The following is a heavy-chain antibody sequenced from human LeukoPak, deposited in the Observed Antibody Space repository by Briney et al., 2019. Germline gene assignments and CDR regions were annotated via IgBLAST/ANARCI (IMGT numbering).Heavy chain of an antibody. CDR1: GFTFSSYA. J-gene: IGHJ4*02. D-gene: IGHD2-15*01. Sequence: GGSLRLSCAASGFTFSSYAMSWVRQAPGKGLEWVSVISGSGGSTYYADSVKGRFTISRDNSKNTLYLQMNSLRAEDTAVYYCAKYVVVVAATHYFDYWGQGTLVTVSS. CDR3: AKYVVVVAATHYFDY. V-gene: IGHV3-23*01. CDR2: ISGSGGST.